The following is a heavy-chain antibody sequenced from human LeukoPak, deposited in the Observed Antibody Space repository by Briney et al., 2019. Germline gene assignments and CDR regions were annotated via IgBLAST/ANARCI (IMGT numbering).Heavy chain of an antibody. J-gene: IGHJ4*02. CDR2: INHSGST. V-gene: IGHV4-34*01. Sequence: SPTLSLTCTVYGGSFIGYYWSWIRQPPGKGLEWIGEINHSGSTNYNPSLKSRVTISVDTSKNQFSLKLSSVTAADTAVYYCARRDIVATIDYWGQGTLVTVSS. CDR1: GGSFIGYY. CDR3: ARRDIVATIDY. D-gene: IGHD5-12*01.